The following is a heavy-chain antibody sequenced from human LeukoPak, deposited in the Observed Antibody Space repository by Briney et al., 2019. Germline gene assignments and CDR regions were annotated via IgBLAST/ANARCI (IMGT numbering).Heavy chain of an antibody. Sequence: ASVKVFCKASGYTFTSYGISWVRQAPGQGLEWMGWIIAYNGNTNYAQKLQGRVTMTTDISTSTAYMELRSLRSEDTAVYYCARGPISSGYYRNWFDPWGQGTLVTVSS. V-gene: IGHV1-18*01. J-gene: IGHJ5*02. CDR3: ARGPISSGYYRNWFDP. CDR1: GYTFTSYG. CDR2: IIAYNGNT. D-gene: IGHD3-22*01.